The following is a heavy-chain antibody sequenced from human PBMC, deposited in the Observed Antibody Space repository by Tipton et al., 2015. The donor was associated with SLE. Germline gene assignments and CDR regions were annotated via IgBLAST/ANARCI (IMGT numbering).Heavy chain of an antibody. CDR2: ISSSGSTI. Sequence: SLRLSCAASGFTFSSYEMNWVRQAPGKGLEGVSYISSSGSTIYYADSVKGRFTISRDNAKNSLYLQMNSLRAEDTAVYYSARGGVLDWLFYDYWGQGTLVTVSS. V-gene: IGHV3-48*03. CDR3: ARGGVLDWLFYDY. D-gene: IGHD3-9*01. CDR1: GFTFSSYE. J-gene: IGHJ4*02.